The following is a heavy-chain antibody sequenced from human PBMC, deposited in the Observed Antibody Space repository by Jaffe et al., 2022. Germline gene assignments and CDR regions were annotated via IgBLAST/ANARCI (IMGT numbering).Heavy chain of an antibody. V-gene: IGHV3-74*01. CDR2: INSDGSST. Sequence: EVQLVESGGGLVQPGGSLRLSCAASGFTFSSYWMHWVRQAPGKGLVWVSRINSDGSSTSYADSVKGRFTISRDNAKNTLYLQMNSLRAEDTAVYYCARNFYCSGGSCYGFDYWGQGTLVTVSS. CDR1: GFTFSSYW. J-gene: IGHJ4*02. D-gene: IGHD2-15*01. CDR3: ARNFYCSGGSCYGFDY.